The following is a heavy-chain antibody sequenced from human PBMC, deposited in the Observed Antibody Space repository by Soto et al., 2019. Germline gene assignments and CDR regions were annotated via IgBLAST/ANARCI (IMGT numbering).Heavy chain of an antibody. CDR3: ARVQWELVLFYGMDV. CDR1: GFTFSSYA. V-gene: IGHV3-30-3*01. J-gene: IGHJ6*02. CDR2: ISYDGSNK. Sequence: GGSLRLSCAASGFTFSSYAMHWVRQAPGKGLEWVAVISYDGSNKYYADSVKGRFTISRDNSKNTLYLQMNSLRAEDTAVYYCARVQWELVLFYGMDVWGQGTTVTVSS. D-gene: IGHD1-26*01.